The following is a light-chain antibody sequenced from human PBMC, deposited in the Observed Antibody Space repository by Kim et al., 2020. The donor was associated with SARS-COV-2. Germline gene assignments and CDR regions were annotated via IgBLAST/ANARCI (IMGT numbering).Light chain of an antibody. Sequence: ASVGDRVTIACLASQDIKSFINWYQQTPGKAPKLLIYDASNLETGVPSRFSGSGSGTDFTFTISSLQPEDIATYYCQQHDNLPMTFGQGTRLEIK. CDR3: QQHDNLPMT. CDR1: QDIKSF. V-gene: IGKV1-33*01. J-gene: IGKJ5*01. CDR2: DAS.